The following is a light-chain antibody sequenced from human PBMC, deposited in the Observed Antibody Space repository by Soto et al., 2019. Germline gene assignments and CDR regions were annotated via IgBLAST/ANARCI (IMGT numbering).Light chain of an antibody. V-gene: IGKV1-12*01. CDR3: QQANSFPLT. J-gene: IGKJ4*01. CDR2: AAS. Sequence: DIQMTQSPSSVSASVGDRVTITCRASHDISSWLARYQQKPGKAPKLLIYAASNLQSGVPSRFSGSGSGTDFTLTSSRLQPEDFATYYCQQANSFPLTFGGGTKVEIK. CDR1: HDISSW.